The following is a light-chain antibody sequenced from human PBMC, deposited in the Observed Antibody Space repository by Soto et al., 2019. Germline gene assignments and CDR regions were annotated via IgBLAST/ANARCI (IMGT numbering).Light chain of an antibody. Sequence: QSALTQSPSVSGAPGHRVTLSCTGSSSNIGAGFDVHWYQQLPGTAPKLLIYSNNIRPSGVPDRFSGSKSGTSASLAITGLQAEDEADYYCQSYDSSLSGYVVFGGGTKVTVL. CDR2: SNN. CDR3: QSYDSSLSGYVV. CDR1: SSNIGAGFD. V-gene: IGLV1-40*01. J-gene: IGLJ2*01.